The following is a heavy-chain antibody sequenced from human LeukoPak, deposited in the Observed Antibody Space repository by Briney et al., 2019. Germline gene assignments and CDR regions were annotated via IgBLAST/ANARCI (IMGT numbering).Heavy chain of an antibody. D-gene: IGHD5-24*01. CDR2: IKQDGSQK. CDR3: ASAARHRWLQIDY. CDR1: GFTFNRYW. J-gene: IGHJ4*02. Sequence: GGSLRLSCAAAGFTFNRYWMNWVRQAPGKGLEWVANIKQDGSQKYYVDSVKGRFTISRDNAKNSLYLQMDSLRAEDTAVYYCASAARHRWLQIDYWGQGTLVTVSS. V-gene: IGHV3-7*03.